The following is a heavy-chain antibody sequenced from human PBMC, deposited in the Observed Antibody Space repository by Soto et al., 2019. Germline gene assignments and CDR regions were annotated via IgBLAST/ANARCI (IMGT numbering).Heavy chain of an antibody. CDR2: ISYDGSNK. D-gene: IGHD3-10*01. V-gene: IGHV3-30*18. CDR3: AKDLDGGRGSGRKFDY. Sequence: GGSLRLSCAASGFTFSSYGMHWVRQAPGKGLEWVAVISYDGSNKYYADSVKGRFTISRDNSKNTLYLQMNSLRAEDTAVYYCAKDLDGGRGSGRKFDYWGQGTLVTVSS. J-gene: IGHJ4*02. CDR1: GFTFSSYG.